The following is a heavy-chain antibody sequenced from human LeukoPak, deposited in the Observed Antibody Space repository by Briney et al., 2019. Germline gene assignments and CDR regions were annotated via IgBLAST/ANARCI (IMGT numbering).Heavy chain of an antibody. J-gene: IGHJ4*02. Sequence: SETLSLTCTVSGGSISSSSYYWGWIRQPPGKGLEWIGSIYYSGSTYYNPSLKSRVTISVDTSKNQFSLKLGSVTAADTAVYYCARRRWGLLFPFDYWGQGTLVTVSS. CDR1: GGSISSSSYY. D-gene: IGHD2-21*01. V-gene: IGHV4-39*01. CDR3: ARRRWGLLFPFDY. CDR2: IYYSGST.